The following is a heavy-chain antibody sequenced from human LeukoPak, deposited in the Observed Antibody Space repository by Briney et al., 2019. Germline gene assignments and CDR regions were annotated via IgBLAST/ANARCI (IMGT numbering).Heavy chain of an antibody. CDR3: ARAVVRGNSHFDY. CDR1: GYTFTTYY. J-gene: IGHJ4*02. V-gene: IGHV1-46*01. D-gene: IGHD3-10*01. Sequence: ASVKVSCKASGYTFTTYYIHWVRQAPGQGLEWMGIINPSGGSTSYAQKFQGRVTMTRDMSTSTVYMELSSLRSEDTAVYYCARAVVRGNSHFDYWGQGTLVTVSS. CDR2: INPSGGST.